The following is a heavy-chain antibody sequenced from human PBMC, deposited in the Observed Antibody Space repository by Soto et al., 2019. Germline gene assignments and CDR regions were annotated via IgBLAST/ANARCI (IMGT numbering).Heavy chain of an antibody. CDR2: MNPNSGNT. CDR1: GYTFTSYD. J-gene: IGHJ5*02. V-gene: IGHV1-8*01. CDR3: ARGLELRADRQTSWFDP. D-gene: IGHD1-7*01. Sequence: QVQLVQSGAEVKKPGASVKVSCKASGYTFTSYDINWVRQATGQGLEWMGWMNPNSGNTGYAQKFQGRVTMTRNTSISTAYMELSSRRSEDTAVYYCARGLELRADRQTSWFDPWGQGTLVTVSS.